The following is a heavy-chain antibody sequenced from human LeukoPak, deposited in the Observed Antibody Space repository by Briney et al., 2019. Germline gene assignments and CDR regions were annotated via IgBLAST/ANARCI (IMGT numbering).Heavy chain of an antibody. J-gene: IGHJ4*02. D-gene: IGHD1-26*01. CDR2: IKQDGSEK. V-gene: IGHV3-7*01. CDR3: ARDLNSGSYFDY. Sequence: GRSLRLSCAASGFTFSSYAMHWVRQAPGKGLEWVANIKQDGSEKYYVDSVKGRFTISRDNAKNSLYLQMNSLRAEDTAVYYCARDLNSGSYFDYWGQGTLVTVSS. CDR1: GFTFSSYA.